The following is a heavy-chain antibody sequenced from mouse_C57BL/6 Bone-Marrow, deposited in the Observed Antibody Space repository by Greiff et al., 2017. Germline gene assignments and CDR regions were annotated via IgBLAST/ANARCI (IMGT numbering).Heavy chain of an antibody. D-gene: IGHD1-1*01. V-gene: IGHV1-19*01. J-gene: IGHJ1*03. CDR3: ARKVDGYWYFDV. CDR1: GYTFTDYY. CDR2: INPYNGGT. Sequence: VQLQQSGPVLVKPGASVKMSCKASGYTFTDYYMNWVKQSHGKSLEWIGVINPYNGGTSYNQKFKGKATLTVDKSSSTAYMELNSLTSEDSAVYYCARKVDGYWYFDVWGTGTTVTVSS.